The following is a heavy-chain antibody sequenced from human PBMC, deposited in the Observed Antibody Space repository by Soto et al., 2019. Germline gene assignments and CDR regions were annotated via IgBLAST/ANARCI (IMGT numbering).Heavy chain of an antibody. CDR2: IHYSGSA. J-gene: IGHJ5*02. Sequence: SETLSLTCTVSGGSRSAGDIYWSWTRQPPGKGPEWISDIHYSGSANYTPSLRSRALTSVDRSKNQFSLRLSSVTAADTAVYYCARLGAYYQSLDPWGPGTLVT. D-gene: IGHD3-22*01. CDR1: GGSRSAGDIY. V-gene: IGHV4-30-4*01. CDR3: ARLGAYYQSLDP.